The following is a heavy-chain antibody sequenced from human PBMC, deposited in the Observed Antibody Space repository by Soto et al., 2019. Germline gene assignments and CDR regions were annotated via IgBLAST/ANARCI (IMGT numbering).Heavy chain of an antibody. Sequence: PSETLSLTCAVYGGSFSGYYWSWIRQPPGKGLEWIGEINHSGSTNYNPSLKSRVTISVDTSKNQFSLKLSSVTAADTAVYYCARALIYRAEYFQHWGQGTLVTVSS. CDR1: GGSFSGYY. J-gene: IGHJ1*01. D-gene: IGHD3-16*01. V-gene: IGHV4-34*01. CDR2: INHSGST. CDR3: ARALIYRAEYFQH.